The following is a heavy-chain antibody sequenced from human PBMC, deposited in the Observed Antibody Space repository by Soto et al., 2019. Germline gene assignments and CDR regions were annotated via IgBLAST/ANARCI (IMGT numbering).Heavy chain of an antibody. V-gene: IGHV1-69*02. CDR1: GGTFSSYT. J-gene: IGHJ4*02. CDR3: ARYPGHESYGDYVGYYFDY. CDR2: IIPILGIA. D-gene: IGHD4-17*01. Sequence: QVQLVQSGAEVKKPGSSVKVSCKASGGTFSSYTISWVRQAPGQGLEWMGRIIPILGIANYAQKFQGRVTITADKSTSTAYMELSSLRSEDTAVYYCARYPGHESYGDYVGYYFDYWGQGTLVTVSS.